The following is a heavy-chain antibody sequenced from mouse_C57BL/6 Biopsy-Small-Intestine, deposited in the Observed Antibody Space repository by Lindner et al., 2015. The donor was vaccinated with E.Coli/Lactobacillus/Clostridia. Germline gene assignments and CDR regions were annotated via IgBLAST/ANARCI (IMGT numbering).Heavy chain of an antibody. CDR3: ARRGITTVVAPYHFDY. J-gene: IGHJ2*01. CDR2: INPNYGTT. D-gene: IGHD1-1*01. CDR1: GYSFTDYN. V-gene: IGHV1-39*01. Sequence: QLQESGPELVKPGASVKISCKASGYSFTDYNMNWVKQSNGKSLEWIGVINPNYGTTSYNQKFKGKATLTVDQSSSTAYLQLNSLTSEDSAVYYCARRGITTVVAPYHFDYWGQGTTLTVSS.